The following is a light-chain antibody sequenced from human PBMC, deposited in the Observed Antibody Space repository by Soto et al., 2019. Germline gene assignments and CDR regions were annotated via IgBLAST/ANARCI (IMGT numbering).Light chain of an antibody. CDR3: HQYGSSPQA. CDR1: RSVTRSF. Sequence: EIVLTQSPGTLSLSPGERVTLCCRASRSVTRSFLAWYQQKPGQAPRLLINGASSRATGIPDRFSGSGSGTDFTLTISRLEPEDFAVYYCHQYGSSPQAFGPGTKVDIK. V-gene: IGKV3-20*01. CDR2: GAS. J-gene: IGKJ3*01.